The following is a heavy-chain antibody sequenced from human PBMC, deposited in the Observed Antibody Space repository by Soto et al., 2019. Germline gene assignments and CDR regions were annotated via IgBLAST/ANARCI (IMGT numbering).Heavy chain of an antibody. CDR3: ARPYSNSWSTYFDY. D-gene: IGHD6-13*01. CDR2: INTGNGDT. CDR1: GYSFTTYF. V-gene: IGHV1-3*04. Sequence: QVQLVQSGAEVKKPGASVKVSCKTSGYSFTTYFMHWVRQAPGQRLEWMGWINTGNGDTKYSQQFQGRVTIARDTSASTTYMELSSLRSEDTAVYYCARPYSNSWSTYFDYWGQGTQVTVSS. J-gene: IGHJ4*02.